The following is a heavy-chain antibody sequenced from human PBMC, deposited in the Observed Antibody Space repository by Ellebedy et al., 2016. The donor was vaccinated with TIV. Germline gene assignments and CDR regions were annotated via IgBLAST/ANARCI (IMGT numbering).Heavy chain of an antibody. J-gene: IGHJ6*02. Sequence: GGSLRLSCAASGFTFSSYGMHWVRQAPGKGLEWVAFISYDGNDKYYADSVKGRFSISRDNSENTLYVQMNTLRAEDTAVYYCAKEAYVIMTGSQMYGMDVWGQGTTVTVSS. CDR1: GFTFSSYG. CDR3: AKEAYVIMTGSQMYGMDV. V-gene: IGHV3-30*18. CDR2: ISYDGNDK. D-gene: IGHD3-9*01.